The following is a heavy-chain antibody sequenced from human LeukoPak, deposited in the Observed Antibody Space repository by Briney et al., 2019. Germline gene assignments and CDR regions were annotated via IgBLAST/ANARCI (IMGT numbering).Heavy chain of an antibody. CDR2: ISGSGGST. J-gene: IGHJ4*02. Sequence: PGGSLRLSXAASGFTFSSYAMSWVRQAPGKGLEWVSAISGSGGSTYYADSVKGRFTISRDNSKNTLYLQMNSLRAEDTAVYYCATPLDAPGTTYYFDYWGQGTLVTVSS. CDR1: GFTFSSYA. D-gene: IGHD1-1*01. V-gene: IGHV3-23*01. CDR3: ATPLDAPGTTYYFDY.